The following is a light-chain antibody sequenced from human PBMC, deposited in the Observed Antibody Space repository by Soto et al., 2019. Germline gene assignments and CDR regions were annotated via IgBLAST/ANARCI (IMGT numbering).Light chain of an antibody. CDR3: SSYTSSNTLV. J-gene: IGLJ3*02. CDR1: SSDVGGYNF. CDR2: EVN. Sequence: QSVLTQPASVSGSPGQSITISCTGTSSDVGGYNFVSWYQQHPGKAPKLMIYEVNKRPSGVSNRFSGSKSANTASLTISGLQAEDEADYDCSSYTSSNTLVFGGGTKLTVL. V-gene: IGLV2-14*01.